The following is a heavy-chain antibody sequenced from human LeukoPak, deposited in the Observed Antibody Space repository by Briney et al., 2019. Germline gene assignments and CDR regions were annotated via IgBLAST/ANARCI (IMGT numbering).Heavy chain of an antibody. CDR1: GFTFSSYA. CDR3: ARDRGIYSGSYLFDY. J-gene: IGHJ4*02. Sequence: GGSLRLSCAASGFTFSSYAMHWVRQAPGKGLEYVSAISSNGGSTYYANSVKGRFSISRDNSKNTLYLQMGSLRAEDMAVYYCARDRGIYSGSYLFDYWGQGTLVTVSS. CDR2: ISSNGGST. V-gene: IGHV3-64*01. D-gene: IGHD1-26*01.